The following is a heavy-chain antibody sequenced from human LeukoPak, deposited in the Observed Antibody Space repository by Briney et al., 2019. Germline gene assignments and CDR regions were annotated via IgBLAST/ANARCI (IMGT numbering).Heavy chain of an antibody. CDR3: ARDKSSSGWANWFDP. J-gene: IGHJ5*02. D-gene: IGHD6-19*01. CDR2: IIPIFGTA. Sequence: SVKVSCKASGGTFSSYAISWVRQAPGQGLEWMGGIIPIFGTANYAQKFQGRVTITTDESTSTAYMELSSLRSEDTAVYYCARDKSSSGWANWFDPWGQGTLVTVSS. CDR1: GGTFSSYA. V-gene: IGHV1-69*05.